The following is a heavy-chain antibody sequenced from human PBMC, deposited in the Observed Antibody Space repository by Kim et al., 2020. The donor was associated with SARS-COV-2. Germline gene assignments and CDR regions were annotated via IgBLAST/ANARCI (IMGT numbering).Heavy chain of an antibody. D-gene: IGHD6-13*01. V-gene: IGHV3-15*01. J-gene: IGHJ6*02. Sequence: GGSLRLSCAASGFTFSNAWMSWVRQAPGKGLEWVGRIKSKTDGGTTDYAAPVKGRFTISRDDSKNTLYLQMNSLQTEDTAVYYCTTVGSSWYEAYYYGMDVWGQGTTVTVSS. CDR1: GFTFSNAW. CDR3: TTVGSSWYEAYYYGMDV. CDR2: IKSKTDGGTT.